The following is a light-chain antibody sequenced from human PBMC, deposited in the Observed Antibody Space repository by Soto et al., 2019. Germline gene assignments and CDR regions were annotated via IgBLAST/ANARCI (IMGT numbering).Light chain of an antibody. CDR3: QQYYTTPPT. CDR2: WAS. V-gene: IGKV4-1*01. CDR1: QTVLYSSNDKNY. J-gene: IGKJ1*01. Sequence: DIVMTQSQDSLAVSLGERATINCKSSQTVLYSSNDKNYLAWYQQRPGQPPKLLIYWASTRESGVPDRLSGSGSGTDFTLTISSLQAEDVAVYYCQQYYTTPPTFGQGTKVEIK.